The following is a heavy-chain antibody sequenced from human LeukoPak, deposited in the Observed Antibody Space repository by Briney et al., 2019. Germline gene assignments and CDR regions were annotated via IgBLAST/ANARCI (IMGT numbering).Heavy chain of an antibody. V-gene: IGHV1-2*06. CDR1: GYTFTGYY. CDR3: ARDPDYYDSSGYYYTHMDV. D-gene: IGHD3-22*01. J-gene: IGHJ6*03. CDR2: INPNSGGT. Sequence: GASVKVSCKASGYTFTGYYMHWVRQAPGQGLEWMGRINPNSGGTKYAQKFQGRVTMTRDTSISTAYMELSRLRSDDTAVYYCARDPDYYDSSGYYYTHMDVWGKGTTVTVSS.